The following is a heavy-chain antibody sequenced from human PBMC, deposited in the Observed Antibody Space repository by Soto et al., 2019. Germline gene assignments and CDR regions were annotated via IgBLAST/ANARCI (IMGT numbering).Heavy chain of an antibody. D-gene: IGHD2-15*01. CDR3: ARGLNYCSGNNWPNCIDP. Sequence: SGPTLVNPTQTLTLTCTFTGFSLSMSGVGVGWLRQPPGKALEWLALIYWDDDKRYSPYLNSRHAITKDKSKNQVVLTMTNMDPVDTATYYCARGLNYCSGNNWPNCIDPLAQGILVTVSS. J-gene: IGHJ5*02. CDR1: GFSLSMSGVG. V-gene: IGHV2-5*02. CDR2: IYWDDDK.